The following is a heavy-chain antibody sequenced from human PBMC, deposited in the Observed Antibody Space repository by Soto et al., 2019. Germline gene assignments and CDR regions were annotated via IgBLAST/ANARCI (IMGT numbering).Heavy chain of an antibody. D-gene: IGHD4-17*01. CDR1: GFTFSSYA. CDR2: ISGSGGST. CDR3: AKDWDDYGDNFDY. J-gene: IGHJ4*02. V-gene: IGHV3-23*01. Sequence: PGESLKISCAASGFTFSSYAMSWVRQAPGKGLEWVSAISGSGGSTYYADSVKGRFTISRDNSKNTLYLQMNSLRAEDTAVYYCAKDWDDYGDNFDYWGQGTLVTVSS.